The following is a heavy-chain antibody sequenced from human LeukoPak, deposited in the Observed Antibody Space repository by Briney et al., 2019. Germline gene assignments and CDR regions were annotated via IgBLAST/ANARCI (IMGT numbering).Heavy chain of an antibody. Sequence: QPGGSLRLSCAASGFTFSSYAMSWVRQAPGKGLEWVSAISGSGGSTYYADSVKGRFTISRDNSKNTLYLQMNSLRAEDTAVYYCVTWPRFVLMVYAPLWGQGTPVTVSS. J-gene: IGHJ4*02. CDR3: VTWPRFVLMVYAPL. CDR1: GFTFSSYA. V-gene: IGHV3-23*01. D-gene: IGHD2-8*01. CDR2: ISGSGGST.